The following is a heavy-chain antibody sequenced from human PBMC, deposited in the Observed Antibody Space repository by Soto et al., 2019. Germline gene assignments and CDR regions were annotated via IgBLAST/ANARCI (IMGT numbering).Heavy chain of an antibody. Sequence: QVQLVQSGAEVKEPGSSVKVSCKASGVTFSSSAISWLRQAPGQGLEWMGGIIPIFGTPNYARKFQGRVTITADESTTTAYVELSSLRSADTAFYYCAHTRLRSIPGAGGYYGMDVWGHGTAVTVSS. CDR2: IIPIFGTP. J-gene: IGHJ6*02. D-gene: IGHD3-3*01. CDR1: GVTFSSSA. V-gene: IGHV1-69*01. CDR3: AHTRLRSIPGAGGYYGMDV.